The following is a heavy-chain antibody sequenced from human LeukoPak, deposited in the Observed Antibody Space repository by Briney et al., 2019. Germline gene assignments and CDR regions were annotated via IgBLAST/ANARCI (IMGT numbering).Heavy chain of an antibody. D-gene: IGHD1-14*01. CDR2: INQGGSDK. CDR1: GFTFSGHW. Sequence: GGSLRLSCAASGFTFSGHWMSWVRQAPGKGLDWVANINQGGSDKYYVDSVKGRFTISRDNANNLLYLQMNSLRGEDTAVYYCTRDRSRAEDDWGQGTLVTVSS. V-gene: IGHV3-7*01. J-gene: IGHJ4*02. CDR3: TRDRSRAEDD.